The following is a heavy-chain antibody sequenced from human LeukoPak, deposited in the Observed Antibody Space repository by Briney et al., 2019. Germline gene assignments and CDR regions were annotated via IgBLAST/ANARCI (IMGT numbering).Heavy chain of an antibody. Sequence: PSETLSLTCSVSGGSISTTSYYWGWLRQPPGKGLEWIGSLYYTGSTYYNPSLKSRVTLSVDTSKNHFSLKLSSVTAADTAVYYCATDNSYGSGSYYTWGQGTLVTVSS. CDR2: LYYTGST. V-gene: IGHV4-39*02. D-gene: IGHD3-10*01. J-gene: IGHJ4*02. CDR1: GGSISTTSYY. CDR3: ATDNSYGSGSYYT.